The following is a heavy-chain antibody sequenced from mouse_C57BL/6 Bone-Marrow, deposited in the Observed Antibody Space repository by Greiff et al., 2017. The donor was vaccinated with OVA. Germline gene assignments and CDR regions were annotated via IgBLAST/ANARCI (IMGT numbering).Heavy chain of an antibody. CDR3: ARDYYGSSHWYFDV. D-gene: IGHD1-1*01. CDR2: IRNKANGYTT. Sequence: EVKVEESGGGLVQPGGSLSLSCAASGFTFTDYYMSWVRQPPGKALEWLGFIRNKANGYTTEYSASVKGRFTISRDNSQSILYLQMNALRAEDSATYYCARDYYGSSHWYFDVWGTGTTVTVSS. CDR1: GFTFTDYY. J-gene: IGHJ1*03. V-gene: IGHV7-3*01.